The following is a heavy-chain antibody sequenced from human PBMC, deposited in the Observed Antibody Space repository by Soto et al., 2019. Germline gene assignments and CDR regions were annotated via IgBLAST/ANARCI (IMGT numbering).Heavy chain of an antibody. D-gene: IGHD2-2*01. J-gene: IGHJ6*02. Sequence: SETLSLTCIISGGSISSYYWSWIRQPAGKGLEWIGRIYSSGSANYSPSLKSRVTMSVDTSKNQFSLKLSSVTAADTALYYCARDHSYCSGTTCHESYGMDVWGQGTTVTVS. CDR2: IYSSGSA. V-gene: IGHV4-4*07. CDR1: GGSISSYY. CDR3: ARDHSYCSGTTCHESYGMDV.